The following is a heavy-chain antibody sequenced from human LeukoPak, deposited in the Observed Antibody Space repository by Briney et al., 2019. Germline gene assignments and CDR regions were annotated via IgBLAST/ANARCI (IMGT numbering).Heavy chain of an antibody. CDR1: GYSISSGYY. CDR2: IYHSGIT. D-gene: IGHD1-1*01. J-gene: IGHJ3*02. Sequence: PSETLSLTCTVSGYSISSGYYWGWIRQAPGRGLEWIGSIYHSGITYNNPSLKSRVTISVDTSKNQFSLKLSSVTAADTAIYYCARDGYRRDDAFDIWAQGTMVTVSS. CDR3: ARDGYRRDDAFDI. V-gene: IGHV4-38-2*02.